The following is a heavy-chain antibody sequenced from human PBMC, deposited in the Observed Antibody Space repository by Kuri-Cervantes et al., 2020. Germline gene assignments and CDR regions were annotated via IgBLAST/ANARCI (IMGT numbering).Heavy chain of an antibody. J-gene: IGHJ3*02. Sequence: GESLKISCAASGFIFSSYSMNWVRQAPGKGLEWVSSISTTGSHTYYADAMKGRFTISRDNSKNTLYLQMNSLRAEDTAVYYCAKATKGAFDIWGQGTMVTVSS. CDR1: GFIFSSYS. V-gene: IGHV3-21*04. CDR2: ISTTGSHT. CDR3: AKATKGAFDI.